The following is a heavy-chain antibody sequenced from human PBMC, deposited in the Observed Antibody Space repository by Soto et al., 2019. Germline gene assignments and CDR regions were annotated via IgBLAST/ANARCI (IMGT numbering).Heavy chain of an antibody. CDR1: GFTFSSYA. D-gene: IGHD1-26*01. CDR3: ARLHRSGSYKPAYYYGMDV. Sequence: GGSLRLSCAASGFTFSSYAMHWVRQAPGKGLEWVAVISYDGSNKYYADSVKGRFTISRDDAKNSLYLQMNSLRDEDTAVYYCARLHRSGSYKPAYYYGMDVWGQGTTVTVSS. J-gene: IGHJ6*02. CDR2: ISYDGSNK. V-gene: IGHV3-30-3*01.